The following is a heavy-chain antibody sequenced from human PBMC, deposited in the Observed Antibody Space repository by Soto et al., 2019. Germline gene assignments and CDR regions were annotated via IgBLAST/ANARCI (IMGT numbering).Heavy chain of an antibody. J-gene: IGHJ4*02. CDR1: GFTFSSYA. Sequence: GGSLRLSCAASGFTFSSYAMHWVRQAPGKGLEWVAVISYDGSNKYYADSVKGRFTISRDNSKNTLYLQMNSLRAEDTAVYYCARGPVSSGYQTYWGQGTLVTVSS. CDR3: ARGPVSSGYQTY. D-gene: IGHD3-22*01. V-gene: IGHV3-30-3*01. CDR2: ISYDGSNK.